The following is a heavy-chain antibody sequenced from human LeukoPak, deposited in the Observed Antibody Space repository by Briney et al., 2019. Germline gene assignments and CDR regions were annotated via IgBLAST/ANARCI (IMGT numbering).Heavy chain of an antibody. CDR2: ISGSGGST. CDR1: GFTFRSYV. CDR3: AKSYDYVWGSYRSSGYYFDY. J-gene: IGHJ4*02. V-gene: IGHV3-23*01. D-gene: IGHD3-16*02. Sequence: GRSLRLSCAASGFTFRSYVMSWVRQAPGKGLEWVSAISGSGGSTYYADSVKGRFTISRDNSKNTLYLQMNSLRAEDTAVYYCAKSYDYVWGSYRSSGYYFDYWGQGTLVTVSS.